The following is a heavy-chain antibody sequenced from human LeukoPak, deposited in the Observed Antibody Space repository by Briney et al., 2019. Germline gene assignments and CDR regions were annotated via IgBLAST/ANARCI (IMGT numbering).Heavy chain of an antibody. CDR2: IYYSGST. Sequence: SETLSLTCTVPGGSISSSSYYWGWIRQPPGKGLEWIGSIYYSGSTYYNPSLKSRVTISVDTSKNQFSLKLSSVTAADTAVYYCARQDTSMVTYYWGQGTLVTVSS. D-gene: IGHD5-18*01. J-gene: IGHJ4*02. CDR3: ARQDTSMVTYY. V-gene: IGHV4-39*07. CDR1: GGSISSSSYY.